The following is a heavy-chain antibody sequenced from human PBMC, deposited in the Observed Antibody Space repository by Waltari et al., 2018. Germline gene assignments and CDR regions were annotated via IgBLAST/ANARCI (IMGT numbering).Heavy chain of an antibody. CDR1: GYTFTGYY. D-gene: IGHD6-13*01. J-gene: IGHJ6*02. V-gene: IGHV1-2*02. Sequence: QVQLVQSGAEVKKPGASVKVSCKASGYTFTGYYMHWVRQAPGQGLEWMGWINPNSGGTNYAQKFQGRVTMTRDTSISTAYMGLSRLRSDDTAVYYCARDLGGIAASWYYYYGMDVWGQGTTVTVSS. CDR2: INPNSGGT. CDR3: ARDLGGIAASWYYYYGMDV.